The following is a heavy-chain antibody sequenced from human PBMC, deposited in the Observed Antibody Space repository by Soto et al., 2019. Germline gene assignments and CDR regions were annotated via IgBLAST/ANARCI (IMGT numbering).Heavy chain of an antibody. D-gene: IGHD1-26*01. V-gene: IGHV4-59*01. CDR3: ARGTLSEELGWFDP. J-gene: IGHJ5*02. CDR2: IYYSGST. CDR1: GGSISSYY. Sequence: SETLSLTCTVSGGSISSYYWSWIRQPPGKGLEWIGYIYYSGSTNYNPSLKSRVTISVDTSKNQFSLKLSSVTAADTAVYYCARGTLSEELGWFDPWGQGTLVTVSS.